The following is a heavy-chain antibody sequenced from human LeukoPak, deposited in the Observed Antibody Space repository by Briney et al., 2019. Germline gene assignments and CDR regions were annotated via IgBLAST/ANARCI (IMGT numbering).Heavy chain of an antibody. CDR3: ARDGQWLVEEYFDY. V-gene: IGHV3-48*03. D-gene: IGHD6-19*01. CDR2: ISSSGSTI. J-gene: IGHJ4*02. CDR1: GFTFSSYE. Sequence: GGSLRLSCAASGFTFSSYEMNWVRQPPGKGLEWVAYISSSGSTIYYAYSVKGRFTISRENAKNSLYLQMNSLRAEDTAVYYWARDGQWLVEEYFDYWGQGTLVTVSS.